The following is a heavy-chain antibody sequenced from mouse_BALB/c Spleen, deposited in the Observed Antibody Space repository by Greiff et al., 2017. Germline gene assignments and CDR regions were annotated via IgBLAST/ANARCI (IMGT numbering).Heavy chain of an antibody. D-gene: IGHD2-4*01. J-gene: IGHJ2*01. Sequence: VKLVESGPGLVAPSQSLSITCTVSGFSLSRYSVHWVRQPPGKGLEWLGMIWGGGSTDYNSALKSRLSFSKDNSKSQVFLKMNSLQTDDTAMYYCARGGMITPFYYSDYWGQGTTLTVSS. V-gene: IGHV2-6-4*01. CDR3: ARGGMITPFYYSDY. CDR1: GFSLSRYS. CDR2: IWGGGST.